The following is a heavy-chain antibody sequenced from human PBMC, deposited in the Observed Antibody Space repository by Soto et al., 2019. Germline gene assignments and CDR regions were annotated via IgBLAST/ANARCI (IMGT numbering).Heavy chain of an antibody. CDR1: GVSFTSYG. Sequence: PGGSLRLSCAASGVSFTSYGMHWVRRAPGKGLEWVAVISYDGSKKYYADSVKGRFTISRDNSKNTLYLQMNSLRAEDTAVYYCARDQRFSTVTTGFDYWGQGTLVTVSS. CDR3: ARDQRFSTVTTGFDY. D-gene: IGHD4-17*01. CDR2: ISYDGSKK. V-gene: IGHV3-30*03. J-gene: IGHJ4*02.